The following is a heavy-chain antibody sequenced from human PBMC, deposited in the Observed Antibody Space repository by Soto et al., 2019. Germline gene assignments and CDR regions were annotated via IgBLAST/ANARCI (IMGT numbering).Heavy chain of an antibody. D-gene: IGHD2-21*02. CDR1: GFSLSTSGVG. V-gene: IGHV2-5*02. J-gene: IGHJ6*02. CDR2: IYWDDDK. Sequence: QITLKESGPTLVRPTQTLTLTCTFSGFSLSTSGVGVGWFRQPPGKALEWLALIYWDDDKRYSPSLKSRLTITKDTSKNQVVLTMTNMDPVDTATYYCAHSRCGGDCLQSYSSHYYYGMDVWGQGTTVTVSS. CDR3: AHSRCGGDCLQSYSSHYYYGMDV.